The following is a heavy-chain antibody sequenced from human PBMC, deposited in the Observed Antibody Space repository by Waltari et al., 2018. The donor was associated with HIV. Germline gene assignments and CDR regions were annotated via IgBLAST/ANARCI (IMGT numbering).Heavy chain of an antibody. J-gene: IGHJ2*01. Sequence: QVQLVQSGAEVKKPGASVKVSCKASGYTFTVYYMHCARQAPGQGLEWMGRINPSSGVTAYAQEFEGRVTMTRDTSITTAYMELSRLRSDDTAVYYCARKAGPNGYFDLWGRGTLVTVSS. V-gene: IGHV1-2*06. CDR3: ARKAGPNGYFDL. CDR2: INPSSGVT. D-gene: IGHD6-19*01. CDR1: GYTFTVYY.